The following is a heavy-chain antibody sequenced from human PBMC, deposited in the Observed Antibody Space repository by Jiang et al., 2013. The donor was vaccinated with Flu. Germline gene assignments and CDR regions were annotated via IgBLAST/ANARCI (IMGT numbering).Heavy chain of an antibody. V-gene: IGHV4-30-4*07. CDR2: ISHRGTT. Sequence: GSGLVKPSQTLSLTCAVSGASINRGDFSWDWVRQPPGKGLEWIGSISHRGTTNYNPSLQSRVSISVDTSKNQFFLELNSLTAADTAVYYCVGRTGXWYFDL. D-gene: IGHD7-27*01. CDR3: VGRTGXWYFDL. J-gene: IGHJ2*01. CDR1: GASINRGDFS.